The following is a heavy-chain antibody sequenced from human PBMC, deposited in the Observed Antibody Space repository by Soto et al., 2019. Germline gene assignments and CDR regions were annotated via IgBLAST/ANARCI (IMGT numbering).Heavy chain of an antibody. CDR1: GFTFISYG. CDR2: IWYDGSNK. CDR3: ARDLLQLGYYYYGMDV. Sequence: TGGSLRLSCAASGFTFISYGMHWVRQAPGKGLEWVAVIWYDGSNKYYADSVKGRLTISRDNSKNTLYLQMNSLRAEDTAVYYCARDLLQLGYYYYGMDVWGQGTTVTVSS. J-gene: IGHJ6*02. D-gene: IGHD6-13*01. V-gene: IGHV3-33*01.